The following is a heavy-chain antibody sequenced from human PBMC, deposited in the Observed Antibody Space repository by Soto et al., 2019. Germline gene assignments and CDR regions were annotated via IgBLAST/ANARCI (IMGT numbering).Heavy chain of an antibody. Sequence: QVQLVQPGAEVKKPGASVKFSCKASGYIFTNFYIHWVRQAPGQGLEWIGIINPNGGSTNYAQSFQSRVTMTRDTSTSTVYMALSSLRSEDTAVYYCTRGLASGDYWGQGTLITVSS. J-gene: IGHJ4*02. CDR3: TRGLASGDY. CDR2: INPNGGST. CDR1: GYIFTNFY. D-gene: IGHD6-6*01. V-gene: IGHV1-46*03.